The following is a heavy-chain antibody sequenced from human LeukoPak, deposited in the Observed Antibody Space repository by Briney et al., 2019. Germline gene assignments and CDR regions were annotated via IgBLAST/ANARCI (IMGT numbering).Heavy chain of an antibody. D-gene: IGHD3-3*01. CDR1: GYTFTSYD. CDR3: ARVIREAGYDFWSGYYRSHYYYYMDV. V-gene: IGHV1-8*01. Sequence: ASVKVSCKASGYTFTSYDINWVRQATGQGLEWMGWMNPNSGNTGYAQKFQGRVTMPRNTSISTAYMELSSLRSEDTAVYYCARVIREAGYDFWSGYYRSHYYYYMDVWGKGTTVTVSS. J-gene: IGHJ6*03. CDR2: MNPNSGNT.